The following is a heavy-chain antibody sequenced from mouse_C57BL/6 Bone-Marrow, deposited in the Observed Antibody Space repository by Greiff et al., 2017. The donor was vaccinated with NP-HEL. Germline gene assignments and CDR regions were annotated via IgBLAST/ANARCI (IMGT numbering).Heavy chain of an antibody. CDR1: GYTFTNYW. CDR2: IYPGGGYT. V-gene: IGHV1-63*01. J-gene: IGHJ4*01. CDR3: ARGGIYYDYDGGYAMDY. Sequence: QVQLQQSGAELVRPGTSVKMSCKASGYTFTNYWIGWAKQRPGHGLEWIGDIYPGGGYTNYNEKFKGKATLTAEKSSSTAYMQFSSLTSEDSAIYYCARGGIYYDYDGGYAMDYWGQGTSVTVSS. D-gene: IGHD2-4*01.